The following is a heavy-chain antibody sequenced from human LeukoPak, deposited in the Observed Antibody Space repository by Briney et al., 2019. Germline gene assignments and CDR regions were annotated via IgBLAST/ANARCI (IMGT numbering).Heavy chain of an antibody. CDR2: INPRGGST. V-gene: IGHV1-46*01. D-gene: IGHD2-2*01. CDR3: ARVGKTQKDIVVVPAADDAFDI. Sequence: ASVKVSCKASLYTFTIYYMHWVRQTPGQGLEWMGIINPRGGSTSNAQKFQGRVTMTRDMSTSTVYMELSSLRSEDTAVYYCARVGKTQKDIVVVPAADDAFDIWGQGTMVSVSS. J-gene: IGHJ3*02. CDR1: LYTFTIYY.